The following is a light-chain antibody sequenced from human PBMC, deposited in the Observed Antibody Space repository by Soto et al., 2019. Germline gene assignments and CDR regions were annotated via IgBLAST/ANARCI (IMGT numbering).Light chain of an antibody. V-gene: IGLV2-14*01. Sequence: QSALAQPASVSGSPGQSITVSCTGTSSDVGGYNFVSWYQQHPGKAPKLIIYEVSHRPSWVSNRFSGSKSGNTASLTISGLQAEEEAEYYCSLYTTASTYVFGTGTKVTVL. J-gene: IGLJ1*01. CDR1: SSDVGGYNF. CDR3: SLYTTASTYV. CDR2: EVS.